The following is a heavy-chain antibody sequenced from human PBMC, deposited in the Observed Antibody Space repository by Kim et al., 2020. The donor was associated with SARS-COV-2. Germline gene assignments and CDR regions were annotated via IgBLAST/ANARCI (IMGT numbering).Heavy chain of an antibody. J-gene: IGHJ3*02. V-gene: IGHV4-59*08. CDR2: IYYTGTT. CDR3: GRRRSVDYAFDM. CDR1: GGSISSYY. D-gene: IGHD3-9*01. Sequence: TLSLTCTVSGGSISSYYWTWIRQPPGKGLQWIGNIYYTGTTDYNPSLKSRVSMSIDRSGDRFSLSLTSLTAADTALYFCGRRRSVDYAFDMWGQGSMV.